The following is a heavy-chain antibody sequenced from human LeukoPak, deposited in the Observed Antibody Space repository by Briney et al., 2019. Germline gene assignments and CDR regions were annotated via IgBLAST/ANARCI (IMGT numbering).Heavy chain of an antibody. Sequence: GGSLRLSCAASGFTFSSYSMNWVRQAPGKGLEWVSSISSSSSYIYYADSVKGRFTISRDNAKNSLYLQMNSLRAEDTAVYYCARSSSSWLLFDPWGQGTLVTVSS. CDR1: GFTFSSYS. V-gene: IGHV3-21*01. CDR2: ISSSSSYI. D-gene: IGHD6-13*01. J-gene: IGHJ5*02. CDR3: ARSSSSWLLFDP.